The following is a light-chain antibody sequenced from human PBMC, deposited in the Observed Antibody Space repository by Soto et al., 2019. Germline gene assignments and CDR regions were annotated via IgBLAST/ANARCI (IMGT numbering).Light chain of an antibody. CDR3: QQYDSLGT. Sequence: LTPSLRTLSLPPEETDTLSLSGSQRLKGSYLAWYQVKPGQAPRLLIYGASHWATGIPDRFSGSGSGTDFSLTISRLEPEDFAVYYCQQYDSLGTFGQGTKVDIK. CDR2: GAS. J-gene: IGKJ1*01. V-gene: IGKV3-20*01. CDR1: QRLKGSY.